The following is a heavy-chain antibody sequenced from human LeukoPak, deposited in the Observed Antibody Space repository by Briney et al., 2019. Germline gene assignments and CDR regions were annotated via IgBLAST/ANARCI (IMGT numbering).Heavy chain of an antibody. CDR2: INPSGGST. Sequence: ASVKVSCKASGYTFTSYYMHWVRQAPGQGLEWMGIINPSGGSTNYAQKFQGRVTVTRDTSTSTVYMELSSLRSEDTAVYYCARADRSRGSCNLLDHWGQGTLVTVSS. J-gene: IGHJ5*02. CDR3: ARADRSRGSCNLLDH. V-gene: IGHV1-46*01. D-gene: IGHD2-15*01. CDR1: GYTFTSYY.